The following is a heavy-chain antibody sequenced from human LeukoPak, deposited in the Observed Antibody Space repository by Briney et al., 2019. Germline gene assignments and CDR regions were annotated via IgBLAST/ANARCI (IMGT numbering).Heavy chain of an antibody. Sequence: GGSLRLSCAASGFTFSSYGMNWVRQAPGKGLEWVSSISSSSSYIYYADSVKGRFTISRDNAKNSLYLQMNSLRAEDTAVYYCARRIAARLYYYYMDVWGKGTTVTVSS. D-gene: IGHD6-6*01. CDR3: ARRIAARLYYYYMDV. V-gene: IGHV3-21*01. CDR2: ISSSSSYI. J-gene: IGHJ6*03. CDR1: GFTFSSYG.